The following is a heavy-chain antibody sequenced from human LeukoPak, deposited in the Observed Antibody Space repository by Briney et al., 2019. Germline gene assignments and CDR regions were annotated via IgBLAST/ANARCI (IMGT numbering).Heavy chain of an antibody. CDR2: FDPEDGET. Sequence: ASVKVSCKVSGYTLTELSMHWVRQAPGKGLEWMGGFDPEDGETIYAQKFQGRVTMTEDTSTDTAYMELSSLRSDDTAVYYCARSWYSGSYPPRHYGDYWGQGTLVTVSS. D-gene: IGHD1-26*01. CDR3: ARSWYSGSYPPRHYGDY. J-gene: IGHJ4*02. CDR1: GYTLTELS. V-gene: IGHV1-24*01.